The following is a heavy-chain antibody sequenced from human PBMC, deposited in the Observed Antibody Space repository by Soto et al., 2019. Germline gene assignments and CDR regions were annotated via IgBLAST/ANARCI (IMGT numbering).Heavy chain of an antibody. J-gene: IGHJ6*02. D-gene: IGHD2-2*01. V-gene: IGHV3-13*01. CDR3: ARGRHHQGMDV. Sequence: GGSLRLSCAASGFSFSVYTMNWVRQAPGKGLEWVSAIGTAGDTYYPGSVKGRFTISRENAKNSLYLQMNSLRAGDTAVYYCARGRHHQGMDVWGQGTTVTVSS. CDR1: GFSFSVYT. CDR2: IGTAGDT.